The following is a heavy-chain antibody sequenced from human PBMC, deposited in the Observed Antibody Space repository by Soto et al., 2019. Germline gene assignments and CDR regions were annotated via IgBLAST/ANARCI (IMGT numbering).Heavy chain of an antibody. CDR3: ARFPKVRGSSRNLPFC. D-gene: IGHD6-6*01. CDR2: IYYRGNT. J-gene: IGHJ4*02. CDR1: NGSVSSHPFY. V-gene: IGHV4-31*03. Sequence: KTSKPLSLTCTVSNGSVSSHPFYWTGIRQNPGQGLEWIGYIYYRGNTYYHPSLKSRVTISIDTSKKQFSLNLASVTAAETAVYYCARFPKVRGSSRNLPFCWGKGSSVTGSS.